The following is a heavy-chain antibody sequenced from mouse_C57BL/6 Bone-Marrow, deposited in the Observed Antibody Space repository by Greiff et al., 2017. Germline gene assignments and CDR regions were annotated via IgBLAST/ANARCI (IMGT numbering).Heavy chain of an antibody. CDR1: GYTFTTYP. CDR2: FHPYNDDT. CDR3: ARRDIWESYAMDY. J-gene: IGHJ4*01. V-gene: IGHV1-47*01. D-gene: IGHD4-1*01. Sequence: VLLVESGAELVKPGASVQMSCTASGYTFTTYPIAWMKQNPGKSLEWIGHFHPYNDDTKYNAKFKGKATLTVEKSSSTVYLELSRLTSDDSAVYYCARRDIWESYAMDYWGQGTSVTVSS.